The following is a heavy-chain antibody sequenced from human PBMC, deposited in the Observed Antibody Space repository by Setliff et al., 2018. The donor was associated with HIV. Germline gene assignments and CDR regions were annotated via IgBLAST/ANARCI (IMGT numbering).Heavy chain of an antibody. D-gene: IGHD6-19*01. CDR3: VRGPQWLVQKGRVYYFDY. V-gene: IGHV4-30-4*01. CDR1: GASINGDNYY. CDR2: ISSSGSA. J-gene: IGHJ4*02. Sequence: SETLSLTCTVSGASINGDNYYWSWLRQPPGKGLEWIAYISSSGSAYYNPSLQSRVTISVDTSKNQVSLKLNSMTAADTAVYFCVRGPQWLVQKGRVYYFDYWGQGALVTVSS.